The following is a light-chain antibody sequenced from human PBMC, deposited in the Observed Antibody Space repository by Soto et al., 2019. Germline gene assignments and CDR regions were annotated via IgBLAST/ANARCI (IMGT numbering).Light chain of an antibody. CDR1: QSVSSY. Sequence: EIVLTQSPGTLSLSPGGRATLSCRASQSVSSYLAWYQQKPGQAPRLLIYDASNGATGIPARFSGSGSGTDFTLTISSLEPEDFAVYYCQQRSNWRITFGQGTRLEI. CDR2: DAS. V-gene: IGKV3-11*01. J-gene: IGKJ5*01. CDR3: QQRSNWRIT.